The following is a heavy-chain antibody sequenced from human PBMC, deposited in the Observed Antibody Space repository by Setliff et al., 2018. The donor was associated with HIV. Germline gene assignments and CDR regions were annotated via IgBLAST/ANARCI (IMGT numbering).Heavy chain of an antibody. CDR3: ARVCPPVRYNFWSGYYPKAGYFDY. V-gene: IGHV4-31*03. CDR1: GGSISSGVYY. J-gene: IGHJ4*02. D-gene: IGHD3-3*01. Sequence: SETLSLTCTVSGGSISSGVYYWSWIRHHPGKGLEWIGYIHYSGSIYYNPSLKSRVTISVDTSKNQFSLKLSSVTAADTAVYYCARVCPPVRYNFWSGYYPKAGYFDYGGQGALVTVSS. CDR2: IHYSGSI.